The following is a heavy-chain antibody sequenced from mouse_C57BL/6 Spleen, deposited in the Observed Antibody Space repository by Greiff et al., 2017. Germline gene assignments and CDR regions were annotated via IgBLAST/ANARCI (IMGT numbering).Heavy chain of an antibody. Sequence: QVQLQHPGAELVKPGASVKLSCKASGYTFTSYWMQWVKQRPGQGLEWIGEIDPSDSYTNYNQKFKGKATLTVDTSSSTAYMQLSSLTSEDSAVYYCARGSSGSGFAYWGQGTLVTVSA. J-gene: IGHJ3*01. D-gene: IGHD3-2*02. CDR2: IDPSDSYT. V-gene: IGHV1-50*01. CDR3: ARGSSGSGFAY. CDR1: GYTFTSYW.